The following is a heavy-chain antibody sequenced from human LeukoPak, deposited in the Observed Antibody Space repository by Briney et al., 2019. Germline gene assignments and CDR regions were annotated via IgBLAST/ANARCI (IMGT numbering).Heavy chain of an antibody. J-gene: IGHJ5*02. Sequence: SETLSLTCTVSGGSISSYYWSWIRQPPGKGLEWIGYIYYSGSTNYNPSLKSRVTISVDTSKNQFSLKLSSVTAADTAVYYCARHGPITMVRGVIPWFDPWGQGTLVTVSS. CDR2: IYYSGST. D-gene: IGHD3-10*01. V-gene: IGHV4-59*08. CDR1: GGSISSYY. CDR3: ARHGPITMVRGVIPWFDP.